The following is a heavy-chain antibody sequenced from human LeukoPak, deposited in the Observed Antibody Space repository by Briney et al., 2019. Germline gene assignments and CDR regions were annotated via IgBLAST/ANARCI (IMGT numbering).Heavy chain of an antibody. Sequence: SVKVSCKASGGTFSSYAISWVRQPPGQGLEWMGRIIPILGIANYAQKFQGRVTITADKSTSTAYMELSSLRSEDTAVYYCASAPMDIVLMVYASGLDYWGQGTLVTVSS. J-gene: IGHJ4*02. CDR2: IIPILGIA. CDR3: ASAPMDIVLMVYASGLDY. D-gene: IGHD2-8*01. CDR1: GGTFSSYA. V-gene: IGHV1-69*04.